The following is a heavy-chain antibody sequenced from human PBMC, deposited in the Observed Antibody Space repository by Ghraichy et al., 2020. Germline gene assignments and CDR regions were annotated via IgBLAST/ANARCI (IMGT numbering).Heavy chain of an antibody. CDR3: AKLWGSGDPFDL. J-gene: IGHJ3*01. V-gene: IGHV3-21*01. CDR1: GFNFHNYF. D-gene: IGHD3-10*01. CDR2: ISGSRAHI. Sequence: GGSLRLSCATSGFNFHNYFMTWVRQAPGKGLEWVSSISGSRAHISYAETVRGRFTISRDNDKKTLYLDMNSLRVEDTAVYYCAKLWGSGDPFDLWGQGTTVTVSS.